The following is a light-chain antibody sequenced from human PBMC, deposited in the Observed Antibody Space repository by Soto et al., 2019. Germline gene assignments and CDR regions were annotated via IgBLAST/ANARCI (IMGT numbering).Light chain of an antibody. J-gene: IGKJ2*01. V-gene: IGKV3-20*01. Sequence: IVLTQSPGTLSLSPGESATLSCRASQSVTNYLAWYQQQPGQAPRFLMYETSNRATGIPDRFSGSGSGTDFTLIISRLEPEDFALYYCQQYAASPYTFGQGTKLEI. CDR1: QSVTNY. CDR3: QQYAASPYT. CDR2: ETS.